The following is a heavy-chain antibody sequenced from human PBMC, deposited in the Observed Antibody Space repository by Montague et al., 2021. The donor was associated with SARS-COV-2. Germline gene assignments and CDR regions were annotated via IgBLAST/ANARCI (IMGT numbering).Heavy chain of an antibody. CDR2: ISGSGGST. D-gene: IGHD5-18*01. V-gene: IGHV3-23*01. CDR3: AKPTTGYSYGTGDY. CDR1: GFTFSSYA. J-gene: IGHJ4*02. Sequence: SLRLSCAASGFTFSSYAMSWVRQAPGKGLEWVSAISGSGGSTYYADSVKGRFTISRDNSKNTLYVQMNSLRAEDTAVYYCAKPTTGYSYGTGDYWGQGTLVTVSS.